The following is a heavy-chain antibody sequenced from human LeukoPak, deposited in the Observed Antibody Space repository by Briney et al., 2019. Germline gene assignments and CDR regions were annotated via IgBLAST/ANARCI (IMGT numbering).Heavy chain of an antibody. D-gene: IGHD2-2*01. CDR1: GFTFSSYS. Sequence: GGSLRLSCAASGFTFSSYSMNWVRQAPGKGLEWVSSISSSSYIYYADSVKGRFTISRDNAKNSLYLQMNSLRAEDTAVYYCATSYCSSTNCHSISPLGFDPWGQGTLVTVSS. V-gene: IGHV3-21*01. J-gene: IGHJ5*02. CDR2: ISSSSYI. CDR3: ATSYCSSTNCHSISPLGFDP.